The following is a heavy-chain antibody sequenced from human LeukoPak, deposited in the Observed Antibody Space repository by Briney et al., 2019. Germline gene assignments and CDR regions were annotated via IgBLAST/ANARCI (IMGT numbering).Heavy chain of an antibody. D-gene: IGHD1-7*01. CDR3: AKDLDRVTVMGTRGFDP. J-gene: IGHJ5*02. CDR2: ISGSGGST. Sequence: PGGSLRLSCAASGFTFSSYAMSWVRQAPGKGLEWVSAISGSGGSTYYADSVKGRFTISRDNSKNTLYLQMNSLRAEDTAVYYCAKDLDRVTVMGTRGFDPWGQGTLVTVSS. CDR1: GFTFSSYA. V-gene: IGHV3-23*01.